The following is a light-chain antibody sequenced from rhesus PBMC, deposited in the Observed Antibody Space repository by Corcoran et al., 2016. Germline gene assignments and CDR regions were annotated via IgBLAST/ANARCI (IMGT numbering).Light chain of an antibody. J-gene: IGKJ4*01. V-gene: IGKV1-25*01. CDR3: QQHNTYPLT. Sequence: DIQMTQSLTSLSASVGDRVTINCRASQGISSYFAWYQHKPGKAPNLLIYGASPFQSGVPSRFSGTGSGTDFTLPISSLQTVDFSTYYCQQHNTYPLTFGGGTRV. CDR1: QGISSY. CDR2: GAS.